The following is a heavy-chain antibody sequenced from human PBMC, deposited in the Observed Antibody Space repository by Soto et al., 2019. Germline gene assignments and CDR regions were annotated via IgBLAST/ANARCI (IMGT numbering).Heavy chain of an antibody. V-gene: IGHV4-39*02. J-gene: IGHJ6*02. CDR3: AKDGGYSYGYSPRYYYGMDV. Sequence: SETLSLTCTVSGGSISSSSYYWGWIRQPPGKGLEWIGSIFYSGSTYYNPSLKSRVTISVDTSKNQFSLKLTSVTAADTAVYYCAKDGGYSYGYSPRYYYGMDVWGQGTTVTVSS. D-gene: IGHD5-18*01. CDR2: IFYSGST. CDR1: GGSISSSSYY.